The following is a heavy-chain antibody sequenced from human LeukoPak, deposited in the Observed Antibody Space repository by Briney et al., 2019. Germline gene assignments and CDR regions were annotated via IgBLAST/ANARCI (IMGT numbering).Heavy chain of an antibody. V-gene: IGHV1-46*01. J-gene: IGHJ6*02. CDR3: AKDAGDKSNYYGLDV. D-gene: IGHD1-26*01. Sequence: GASVKVSCKASGYSFTSNYIHWVRQAPGQGLEWMGRISLSAGSISYAQKFRGSLTISRDTSTSTVYMELSSLRSEDTAVYYCAKDAGDKSNYYGLDVWGQGTTVTVSS. CDR1: GYSFTSNY. CDR2: ISLSAGSI.